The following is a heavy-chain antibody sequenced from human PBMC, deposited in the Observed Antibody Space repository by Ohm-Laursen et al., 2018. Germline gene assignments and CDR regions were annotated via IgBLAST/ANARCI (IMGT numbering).Heavy chain of an antibody. CDR2: INHSRST. CDR1: GGSFSGYY. V-gene: IGHV4-34*01. CDR3: ARGFSGWWGRIDY. D-gene: IGHD6-19*01. J-gene: IGHJ4*02. Sequence: VTLSLTCAVYGGSFSGYYWNWIRQPPGKGLEWIGEINHSRSTKYNSSFKSRVTISVDTSKNQFSLKLSSVTAADTAVYYCARGFSGWWGRIDYWGQGILVTVSS.